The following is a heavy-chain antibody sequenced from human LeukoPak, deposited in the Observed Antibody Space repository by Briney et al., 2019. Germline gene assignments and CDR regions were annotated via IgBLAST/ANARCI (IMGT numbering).Heavy chain of an antibody. CDR1: GGSFSGYY. D-gene: IGHD3-3*01. J-gene: IGHJ5*02. CDR3: ARGKNYDFWSGYYSRVWFDP. CDR2: INHSGST. V-gene: IGHV4-34*01. Sequence: SETLSLTCAVYGGSFSGYYWSWIRQPPGKGLEWIGEINHSGSTNYNPSLKSRVTISVDTSKNQFSLKLSSVTAADTAGYYCARGKNYDFWSGYYSRVWFDPWGQGTLVTVSS.